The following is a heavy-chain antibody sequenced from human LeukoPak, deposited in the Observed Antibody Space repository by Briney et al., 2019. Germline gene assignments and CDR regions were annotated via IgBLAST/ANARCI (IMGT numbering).Heavy chain of an antibody. CDR2: IYTSGST. J-gene: IGHJ4*02. D-gene: IGHD3-10*01. CDR1: GVSISSYY. CDR3: ASATYGSRSYNTFDY. V-gene: IGHV4-4*07. Sequence: PSETLSLTCTVSGVSISSYYWSWLRQPAGKGLEWVGRIYTSGSTNYNPSLKSRVTMSVDTSKNQFSLKLSSVTAADTAVYYCASATYGSRSYNTFDYWGQGTLVTVSS.